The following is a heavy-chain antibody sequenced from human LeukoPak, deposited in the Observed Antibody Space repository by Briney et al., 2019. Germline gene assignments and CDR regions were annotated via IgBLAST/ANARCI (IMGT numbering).Heavy chain of an antibody. CDR2: INPGDSDT. J-gene: IGHJ3*02. CDR1: GYSFTSYW. Sequence: GESLQISCKGSGYSFTSYWIGWVRPMPGKGLEWMGIINPGDSDTRYSPSFQGQVTISADKSISTAYLQWSSLKASDTAMYYCVRRKGITRPFDIWGQGTMVTVSS. D-gene: IGHD1-14*01. V-gene: IGHV5-51*01. CDR3: VRRKGITRPFDI.